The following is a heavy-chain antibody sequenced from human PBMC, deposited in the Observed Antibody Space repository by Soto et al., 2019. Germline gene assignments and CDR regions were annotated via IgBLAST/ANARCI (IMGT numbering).Heavy chain of an antibody. CDR1: GFTFSSYG. CDR3: AKTRSSWPRGGVYFDY. CDR2: ISYDGSNK. Sequence: GGSLRLSCAASGFTFSSYGMHWVRQAPGKGLEWVAVISYDGSNKYYADSVKGRFTISRDNSKNTLYLQMNSLRAEDTAVYYCAKTRSSWPRGGVYFDYWGQGTLVTVSS. V-gene: IGHV3-30*18. J-gene: IGHJ4*02. D-gene: IGHD6-13*01.